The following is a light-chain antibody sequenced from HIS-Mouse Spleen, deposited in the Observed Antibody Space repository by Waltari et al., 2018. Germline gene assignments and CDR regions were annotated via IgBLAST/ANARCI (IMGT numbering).Light chain of an antibody. CDR2: EDN. V-gene: IGLV6-57*04. CDR3: QSYDSSNQRV. CDR1: RGSIARKH. J-gene: IGLJ3*02. Sequence: NFMLTQPHSVSESPGKTVTISCTRSRGSIARKHVPGYQQRPGSAPTTVIYEDNQRPSGVPDRFSGSIDSSSNSASLTISGLKTEDEADYYCQSYDSSNQRVFGGGTKLTVL.